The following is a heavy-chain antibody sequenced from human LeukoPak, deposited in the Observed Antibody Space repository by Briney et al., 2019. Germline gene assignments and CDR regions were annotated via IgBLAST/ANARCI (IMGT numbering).Heavy chain of an antibody. CDR2: IYHSGTT. CDR3: ARKENVYYYFDY. D-gene: IGHD3-10*01. J-gene: IGHJ4*02. CDR1: GYSITSSSW. Sequence: SDTLSLTCAVSGYSITSSSWWGWIRQPPGKGLAWIGYIYHSGTTYYNPSLQSRVTMSVDTSKNQFSLKLSSVTAVGTAVYYCARKENVYYYFDYWGQGTLVTVSS. V-gene: IGHV4-28*01.